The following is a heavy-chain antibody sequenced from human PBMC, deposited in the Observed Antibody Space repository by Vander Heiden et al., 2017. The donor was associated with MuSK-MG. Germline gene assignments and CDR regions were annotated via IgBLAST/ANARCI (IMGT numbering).Heavy chain of an antibody. CDR3: ARFRVDYCTNGVCYTGGFDY. Sequence: QVQLQESGPGLVKPSQTLSLTCTVSGRSITSGGYSWSWIRQHPGKGLEWIGYIYYSGSTYYNPSLKSRVTISVDTSKNQFSLKLSSVTAADTAVYYCARFRVDYCTNGVCYTGGFDYWGQGTLVTVSS. D-gene: IGHD2-8*01. CDR2: IYYSGST. V-gene: IGHV4-31*03. J-gene: IGHJ4*02. CDR1: GRSITSGGYS.